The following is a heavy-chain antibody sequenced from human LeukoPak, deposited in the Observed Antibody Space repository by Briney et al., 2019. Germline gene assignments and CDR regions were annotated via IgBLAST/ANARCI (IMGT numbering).Heavy chain of an antibody. V-gene: IGHV1-46*01. CDR2: INPSGGST. D-gene: IGHD2-21*02. CDR3: AREVVTAAIYYYYGMDV. Sequence: GASVKVSCMASGDTFTSYYMHWVRHAPGQGLEWMGIINPSGGSTSYAQKFQGRVTMTRDTSTSTVYMELSSLRSEDTAVYYCAREVVTAAIYYYYGMDVWGQGTTVTVCS. CDR1: GDTFTSYY. J-gene: IGHJ6*01.